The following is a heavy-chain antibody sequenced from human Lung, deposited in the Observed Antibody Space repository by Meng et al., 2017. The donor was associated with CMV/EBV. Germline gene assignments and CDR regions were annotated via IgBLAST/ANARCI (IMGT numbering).Heavy chain of an antibody. J-gene: IGHJ4*02. CDR1: GFTFSDAG. Sequence: GESLKISCSASGFTFSDAGLHWVRQASGRGLEWIGRIRNRANSHATAYVASVKGRFTISRDDSKNTMYLHMNSLKTDDTAVYYCSRGDSNGPLYWGPVNLVTVDS. D-gene: IGHD3-22*01. CDR2: IRNRANSHAT. CDR3: SRGDSNGPLY. V-gene: IGHV3-73*01.